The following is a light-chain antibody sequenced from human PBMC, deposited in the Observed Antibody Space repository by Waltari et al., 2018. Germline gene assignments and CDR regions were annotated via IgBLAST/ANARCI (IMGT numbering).Light chain of an antibody. J-gene: IGKJ1*01. Sequence: DIQMTQSPSTLSASVGDRVTITCRASQSISTWLAWYQQKSGEAPKLLIYKASSLESGVPSRFSGRGSGTEFTLTISRLQPDDFATDYCQQYDNYPWTFGQGTK. CDR2: KAS. V-gene: IGKV1-5*03. CDR3: QQYDNYPWT. CDR1: QSISTW.